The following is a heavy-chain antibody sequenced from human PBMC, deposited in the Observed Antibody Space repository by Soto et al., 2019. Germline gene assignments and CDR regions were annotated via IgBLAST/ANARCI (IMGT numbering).Heavy chain of an antibody. CDR1: GGSISTGNYY. V-gene: IGHV4-39*01. J-gene: IGHJ4*02. Sequence: SETLSLVCILSGGSISTGNYYWAWIRQPPGKGLEWIGSIYYSGNTYYNPSLKSRVTIAVGTSKNQFSLKLTSVTATDTAVYYCARLDRYQPDYWGQGTLVTVSS. D-gene: IGHD2-2*01. CDR2: IYYSGNT. CDR3: ARLDRYQPDY.